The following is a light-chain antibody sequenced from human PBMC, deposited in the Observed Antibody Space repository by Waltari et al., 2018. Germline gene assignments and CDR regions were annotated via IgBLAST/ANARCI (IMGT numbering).Light chain of an antibody. CDR2: KAF. CDR1: QSISNW. J-gene: IGKJ4*01. Sequence: DIQMTQSPSTLSASVGDTIIFTCRASQSISNWLAWYQQKPGKAPKLLIYKAFTLETGVPSRFSGSGSGTVFTLTISSLQPDDFATYYCQQYNSYSLLTFGGGTKVEIE. CDR3: QQYNSYSLLT. V-gene: IGKV1-5*03.